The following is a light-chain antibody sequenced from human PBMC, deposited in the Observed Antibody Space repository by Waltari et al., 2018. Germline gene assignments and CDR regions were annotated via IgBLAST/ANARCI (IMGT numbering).Light chain of an antibody. V-gene: IGLV2-11*01. CDR3: CSYAGSYTWV. CDR2: DVS. J-gene: IGLJ3*02. Sequence: SALTQPRSVSGSPGPAVPLSCPGTSSEVGGHNSVSWYQQHPGKAPKLMIYDVSKRPSGVPDRFSGSKSGNTASLTISGLQAEDEADYYCCSYAGSYTWVFGGGTKLTVL. CDR1: SSEVGGHNS.